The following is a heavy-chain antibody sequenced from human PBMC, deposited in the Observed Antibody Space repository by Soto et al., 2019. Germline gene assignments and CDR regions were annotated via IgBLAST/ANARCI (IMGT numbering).Heavy chain of an antibody. Sequence: QITLKESGPTLVKPTQTLTLSCTVSGFSLTADGVAVGWIRQPPGKALEWLALIYWDDDRRYSPSLAARLTIIKDPSRNQVVLTMTNMDPVDSGTWVGAQQKQTGYRLFDYWGRGTLVTVAS. J-gene: IGHJ4*02. CDR2: IYWDDDR. V-gene: IGHV2-5*02. CDR1: GFSLTADGVA. CDR3: AQQKQTGYRLFDY. D-gene: IGHD5-12*01.